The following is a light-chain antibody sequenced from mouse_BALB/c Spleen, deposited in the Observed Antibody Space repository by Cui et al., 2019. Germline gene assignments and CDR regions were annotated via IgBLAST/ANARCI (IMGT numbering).Light chain of an antibody. CDR1: QRLLISRTRKNY. CDR2: WAS. Sequence: DIVVSQSPSPLAVSAGEKVTMSCKSSQRLLISRTRKNYLAWYQRKPGQSPKLLIYWASTRGSGVPDRFTGSGSGTDFTLSISSVQAEDLAVYYCKQSYNLYAFGGGTKLEIK. J-gene: IGKJ2*01. CDR3: KQSYNLYA. V-gene: IGKV8-21*01.